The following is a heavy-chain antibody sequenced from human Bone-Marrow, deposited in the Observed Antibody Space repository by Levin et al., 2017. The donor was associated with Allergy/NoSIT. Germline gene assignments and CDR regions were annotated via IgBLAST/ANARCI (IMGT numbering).Heavy chain of an antibody. Sequence: GGSLRLSCAASGFTFSSYAMSWVRQAPGKELEWVSAISGSGGSTYYADSVKGRFTISRDNSKNTLYLQMNSLRAEDTAVYYCASRWLQFKFEDYWGQGTLVTVSS. D-gene: IGHD5-24*01. J-gene: IGHJ4*02. CDR3: ASRWLQFKFEDY. CDR1: GFTFSSYA. CDR2: ISGSGGST. V-gene: IGHV3-23*01.